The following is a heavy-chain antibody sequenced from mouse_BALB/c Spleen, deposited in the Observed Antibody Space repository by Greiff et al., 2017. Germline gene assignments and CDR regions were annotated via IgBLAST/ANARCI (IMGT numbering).Heavy chain of an antibody. J-gene: IGHJ1*01. V-gene: IGHV5-17*02. CDR2: ISSGSSTI. Sequence: EVQVVESGGGLVQPGGSRKLSCAASGFTFSSFGMHWVRQAPEKGLEWVAYISSGSSTIYYADTVKGRFTISRDNPKNTLFLQMTSLRSEDTAMYYCARDWAYYYGSSYWYFDVWGAGTTVTVSS. D-gene: IGHD1-1*01. CDR1: GFTFSSFG. CDR3: ARDWAYYYGSSYWYFDV.